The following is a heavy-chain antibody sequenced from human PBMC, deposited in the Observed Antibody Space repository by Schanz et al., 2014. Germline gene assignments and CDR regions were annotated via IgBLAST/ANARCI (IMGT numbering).Heavy chain of an antibody. V-gene: IGHV3-23*04. J-gene: IGHJ4*02. CDR2: ISSGGGST. Sequence: EVQLVESGGGVVQPGRSLRLSCAASGFTFSSYSLNWVRQAPGKGLEWVSSISSGGGSTYYADSVKGRFTISRDNSKNTLYLQMKSLRAEDTAVYYCAKSQGSSFDSWGQGTLVTVSS. D-gene: IGHD6-13*01. CDR1: GFTFSSYS. CDR3: AKSQGSSFDS.